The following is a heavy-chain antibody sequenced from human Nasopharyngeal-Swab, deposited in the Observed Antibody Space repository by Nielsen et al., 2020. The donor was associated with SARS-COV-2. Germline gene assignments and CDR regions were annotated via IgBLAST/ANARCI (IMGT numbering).Heavy chain of an antibody. CDR1: GFTFSSYA. J-gene: IGHJ4*02. CDR2: IRYDGGRT. D-gene: IGHD1-1*01. V-gene: IGHV3-23*01. Sequence: GESLKISCAASGFTFSSYAMSWVRQAPGKGLEWVSAIRYDGGRTDYADSVKGRFTISRDNSKNTLFLQMDSLTAEDTAVYYCAGAPRGPTGPPFDYWGQGILVTVSS. CDR3: AGAPRGPTGPPFDY.